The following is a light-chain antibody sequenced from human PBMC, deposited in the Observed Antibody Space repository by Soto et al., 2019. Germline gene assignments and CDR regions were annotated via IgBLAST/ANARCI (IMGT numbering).Light chain of an antibody. CDR1: QSVSSN. J-gene: IGKJ2*01. V-gene: IGKV3-15*01. CDR3: QQYKNFPPYT. Sequence: EIVMTQSPATLSVSPGERASLSCRASQSVSSNLAWYQQKPGQAPRLLIYGASTRATGIPARFSGSGSWTEFTLTISRLQSEDFAVYYCQQYKNFPPYTFGQGTKVEIK. CDR2: GAS.